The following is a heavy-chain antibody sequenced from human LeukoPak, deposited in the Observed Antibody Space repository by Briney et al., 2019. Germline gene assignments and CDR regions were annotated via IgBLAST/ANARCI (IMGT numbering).Heavy chain of an antibody. J-gene: IGHJ4*02. CDR1: GFTFSSYN. CDR2: ISSSSSTI. D-gene: IGHD1-26*01. V-gene: IGHV3-48*01. CDR3: AREGVVGGTYYLDY. Sequence: PGGALRLSCSTSGFTFSSYNMNSVRQAPGKVLELVLYISSSSSTIYHADSVKGPFTIYRDNAKNPMYLQMNSLRAEDTALYCCAREGVVGGTYYLDYWGKGTLVTVFS.